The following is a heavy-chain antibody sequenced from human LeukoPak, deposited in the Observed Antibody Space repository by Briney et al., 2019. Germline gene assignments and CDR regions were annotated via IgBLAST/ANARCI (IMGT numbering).Heavy chain of an antibody. J-gene: IGHJ3*02. Sequence: ASVKVSCKASGGTFSSYAISWVRQAPGQGLEWMGWINPDSGGTNYAQKFQGRVTMTRDTSISTVYMELSRLRSDDTAVYYCARSIPIFGVVTPPEIWGQGTMVTVSS. CDR3: ARSIPIFGVVTPPEI. CDR2: INPDSGGT. CDR1: GGTFSSYA. D-gene: IGHD3-3*01. V-gene: IGHV1-2*02.